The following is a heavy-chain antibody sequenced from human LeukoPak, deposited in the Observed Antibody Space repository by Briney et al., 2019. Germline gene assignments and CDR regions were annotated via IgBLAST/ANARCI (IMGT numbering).Heavy chain of an antibody. J-gene: IGHJ6*02. CDR1: GGSISSGSYY. Sequence: SETLSLTCTVSGGSISSGSYYWSWIRQPAGKGLEWIGRIYTSGSTNYNPSLKSRVTISVDTSKNQFSLELSSVTAADTAVCYCARDGSITIFGVVTADGMDVWGQGTTVTVSS. CDR2: IYTSGST. V-gene: IGHV4-61*02. D-gene: IGHD3-3*01. CDR3: ARDGSITIFGVVTADGMDV.